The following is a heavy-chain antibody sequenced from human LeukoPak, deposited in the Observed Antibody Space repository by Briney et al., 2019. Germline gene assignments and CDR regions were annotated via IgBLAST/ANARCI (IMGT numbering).Heavy chain of an antibody. CDR3: ARGPQGDYGGHFDY. V-gene: IGHV3-23*01. CDR2: ISGNSGRT. D-gene: IGHD4-23*01. J-gene: IGHJ4*02. Sequence: PGGSLRLSCAASGFTFSSYAMSWVRQAPGKGLEWVSSISGNSGRTYYADSVKGRFTISRDNVKNSLYLQMNSLRVEDTAVYYCARGPQGDYGGHFDYWGQGTLVTVSS. CDR1: GFTFSSYA.